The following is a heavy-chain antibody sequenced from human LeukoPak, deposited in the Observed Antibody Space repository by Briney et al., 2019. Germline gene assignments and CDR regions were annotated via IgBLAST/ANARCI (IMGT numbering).Heavy chain of an antibody. D-gene: IGHD5-12*01. Sequence: SETLSLTCTVSGDSITSTSHHWGWLRQSPGMGLEGIGSTYQGRTTYYNPSLNSRAAITVVTSENQFSLQLNSVDAADTAVYYCVRHDGRGGATMGALDSWGQGSLVTVSS. CDR2: TYQGRTT. CDR3: VRHDGRGGATMGALDS. J-gene: IGHJ4*02. CDR1: GDSITSTSHH. V-gene: IGHV4-39*01.